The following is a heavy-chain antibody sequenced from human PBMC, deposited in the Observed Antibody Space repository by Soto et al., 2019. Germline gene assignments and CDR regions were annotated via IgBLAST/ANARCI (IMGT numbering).Heavy chain of an antibody. D-gene: IGHD5-12*01. CDR1: GYTFTSYY. V-gene: IGHV1-46*01. CDR2: INPSGGST. Sequence: QVQLVQSGAEVKKPGASVKVSCKASGYTFTSYYMHWVRQAPGQGLEWMGIINPSGGSTSYAQKFQGRVTRTRDTSTSTVYMERSSLRSEDTAGYYCARVSPTRLGAVPWDYWGQGTLVTVSS. CDR3: ARVSPTRLGAVPWDY. J-gene: IGHJ4*02.